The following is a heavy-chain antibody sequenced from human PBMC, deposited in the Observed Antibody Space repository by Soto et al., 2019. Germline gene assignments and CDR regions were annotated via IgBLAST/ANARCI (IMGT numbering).Heavy chain of an antibody. CDR1: GFPFSYFS. CDR3: AKQAGYSSDPFDY. J-gene: IGHJ4*02. V-gene: IGHV3-23*01. CDR2: VSGGGATT. D-gene: IGHD6-19*01. Sequence: PGGSLRLSCAASGFPFSYFSMSWVRQTPATGLEWVSGVSGGGATTYYADSVKGRFTISRDNSKNTLYLQINSLRAEDTAVYYCAKQAGYSSDPFDYWGQGTLVTVSS.